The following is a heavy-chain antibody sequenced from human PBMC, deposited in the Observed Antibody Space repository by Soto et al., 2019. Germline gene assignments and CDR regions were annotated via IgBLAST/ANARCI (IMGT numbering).Heavy chain of an antibody. D-gene: IGHD4-17*01. V-gene: IGHV4-39*01. CDR2: IYYSGST. CDR1: GGSISSSSYY. Sequence: SETLSLTCTVSGGSISSSSYYWGWIRQPPGKGLDWIGSIYYSGSTYYNPSLKSLVTITVDTSKNQFSLRLSSVTAADTAGYYCAGLGDGDYAGGDDYWGQGTLVTVSS. J-gene: IGHJ4*02. CDR3: AGLGDGDYAGGDDY.